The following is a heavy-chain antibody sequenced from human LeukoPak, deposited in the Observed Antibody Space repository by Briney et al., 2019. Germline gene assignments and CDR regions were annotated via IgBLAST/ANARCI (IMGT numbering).Heavy chain of an antibody. J-gene: IGHJ4*02. CDR1: GFTFNIYA. CDR2: ISYDGSNK. V-gene: IGHV3-30-3*01. Sequence: GGSLRLSCAASGFTFNIYAMHWVRQAPGKGLEWVAVISYDGSNKYYADSVKGRFTISRDNSKNTLYLQMNSLRAEDTAVYYCARVSFSGPSIAVANLGYWGQGTLVTVSS. CDR3: ARVSFSGPSIAVANLGY. D-gene: IGHD6-19*01.